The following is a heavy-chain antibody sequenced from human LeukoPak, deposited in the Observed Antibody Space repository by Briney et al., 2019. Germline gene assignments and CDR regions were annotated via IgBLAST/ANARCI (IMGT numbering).Heavy chain of an antibody. D-gene: IGHD3-9*01. CDR3: ASFRAVYFDSTWGMDV. Sequence: GGSLRLSCAASGFTFSSYAMHWVRQAPGKGLEWVAVISYDGSNKYYADSVKGRFTISRDNSKNTLYLQMNSLRAEDTAFYYCASFRAVYFDSTWGMDVWGQGTTITVSS. CDR2: ISYDGSNK. J-gene: IGHJ6*02. V-gene: IGHV3-30-3*01. CDR1: GFTFSSYA.